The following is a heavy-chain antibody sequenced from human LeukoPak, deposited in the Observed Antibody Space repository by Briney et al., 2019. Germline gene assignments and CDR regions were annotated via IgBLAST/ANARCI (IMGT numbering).Heavy chain of an antibody. CDR2: VYTSGGP. D-gene: IGHD4-23*01. J-gene: IGHJ4*02. CDR3: ARGGYGASSGFDY. Sequence: SETLSLTCTVSGGSISSYYWSWIRQLAGKGLEWIGRVYTSGGPNYNPSLESRVTMSVDTSKNQFSLNLSSVTAADTAVYYCARGGYGASSGFDYWGQGALVTVSS. CDR1: GGSISSYY. V-gene: IGHV4-4*07.